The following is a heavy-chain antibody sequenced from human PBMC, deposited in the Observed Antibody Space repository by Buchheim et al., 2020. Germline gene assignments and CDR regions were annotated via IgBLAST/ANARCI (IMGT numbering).Heavy chain of an antibody. CDR3: AREDRGYCSGGSCYSHWFDP. J-gene: IGHJ5*02. CDR2: IYYSGST. V-gene: IGHV4-31*03. D-gene: IGHD2-15*01. CDR1: GGSISSGGYY. Sequence: QVQLQESGPGLVKPSQTLSLTCTVSGGSISSGGYYWSWIRQHPGKGLEWIGYIYYSGSTYYNPSLKSRVTISVDTAKNQFSLKLSSVTAADTAVYYCAREDRGYCSGGSCYSHWFDPWGQGTL.